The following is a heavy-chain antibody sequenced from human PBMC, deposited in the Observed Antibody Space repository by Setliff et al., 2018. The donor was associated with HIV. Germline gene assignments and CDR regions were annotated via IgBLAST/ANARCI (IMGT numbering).Heavy chain of an antibody. V-gene: IGHV4-39*01. CDR1: GGSISGSGYY. CDR3: ARHAGSRGYYPRPFDY. J-gene: IGHJ4*02. Sequence: SETLSLTCTVSGGSISGSGYYWGWIRQPPGKGLEWIGSIFYSGSTYYNPSLKSRVTISVDTSKSLFSLKFGPVTAADTAVYYCARHAGSRGYYPRPFDYWGQGTLVTVSS. CDR2: IFYSGST. D-gene: IGHD3-22*01.